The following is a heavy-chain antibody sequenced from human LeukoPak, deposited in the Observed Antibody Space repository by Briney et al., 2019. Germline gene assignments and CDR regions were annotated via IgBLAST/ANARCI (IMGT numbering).Heavy chain of an antibody. J-gene: IGHJ5*02. CDR3: ARRGGYDVFWFDP. CDR1: GGSFSGYY. CDR2: INHSGST. V-gene: IGHV4-34*01. D-gene: IGHD5-12*01. Sequence: SETLSLTCAVYGGSFSGYYWSWIRQPPGKGLEWIGEINHSGSTNYNPSLKSRVTISVDTSKNQFSLKLSSVTAADTAVYYCARRGGYDVFWFDPWGQGTLVTVSS.